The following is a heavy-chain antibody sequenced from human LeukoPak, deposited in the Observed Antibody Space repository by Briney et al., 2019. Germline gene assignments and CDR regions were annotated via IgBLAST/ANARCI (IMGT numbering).Heavy chain of an antibody. D-gene: IGHD3-10*01. CDR2: IYYSGST. V-gene: IGHV4-30-4*01. CDR1: GGSISSGDYY. Sequence: NPSETLSLTCTVSGGSISSGDYYWSWIRQPPGKGLEWIGYIYYSGSTYYKSSLKSRVNISVDTSKNQFSLKLSSVTAADTAVYYCARDGGSGSYYNSRYYYGMDVWGQGTTVTVSS. J-gene: IGHJ6*02. CDR3: ARDGGSGSYYNSRYYYGMDV.